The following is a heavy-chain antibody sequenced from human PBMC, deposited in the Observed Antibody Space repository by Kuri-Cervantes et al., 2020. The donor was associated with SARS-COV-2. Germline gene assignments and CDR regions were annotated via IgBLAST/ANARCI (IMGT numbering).Heavy chain of an antibody. V-gene: IGHV3-30*04. J-gene: IGHJ4*02. Sequence: GESLKISCTASGFTFSSYAMHWVRQAPGKGLEWVAVISYDGSNKYYADSVKGRFTISRDNSKNTLYLQLNSLRAEGTAVYYCARDKYYSSGSQLDYWGQGTLVTVSS. CDR3: ARDKYYSSGSQLDY. CDR1: GFTFSSYA. CDR2: ISYDGSNK. D-gene: IGHD3-10*01.